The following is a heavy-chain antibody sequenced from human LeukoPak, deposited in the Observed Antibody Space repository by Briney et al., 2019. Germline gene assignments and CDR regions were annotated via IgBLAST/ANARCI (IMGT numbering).Heavy chain of an antibody. J-gene: IGHJ4*02. CDR1: GFTFKTYT. D-gene: IGHD2-2*01. CDR2: ISSSSSYI. Sequence: PGGSLRLSCAASGFTFKTYTMHWVRQAPGMGLEWVSSISSSSSYIFYADSVKGRFTISRDNSKNTLYLQMNSLRAEDTAVYYCARSQLLGDYWGQGTLVTVSS. V-gene: IGHV3-21*04. CDR3: ARSQLLGDY.